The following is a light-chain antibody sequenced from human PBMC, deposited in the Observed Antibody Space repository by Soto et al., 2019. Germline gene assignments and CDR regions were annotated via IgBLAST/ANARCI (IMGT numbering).Light chain of an antibody. CDR1: QTVTNTY. CDR2: GAS. CDR3: QQYGTLPPT. V-gene: IGKV3-20*01. J-gene: IGKJ4*01. Sequence: EIVLTQSPGTLSLSPGERATLSCRASQTVTNTYLAWYQQKSGQAPKFLIYGASNRGTGIPDMFSGSGSGTDFTLTISRLEPEDFAVYYCQQYGTLPPTFGGGTKVEI.